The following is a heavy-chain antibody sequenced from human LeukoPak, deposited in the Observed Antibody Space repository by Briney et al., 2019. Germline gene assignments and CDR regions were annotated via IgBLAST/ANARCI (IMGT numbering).Heavy chain of an antibody. CDR2: IGHTGSIT. CDR3: VRDGAVVTSGSYPWRYFQY. Sequence: GGSLRLSCAGSGFTFGSYSMNWVRHAPGKGLEWVSYIGHTGSITDYADFVKGRFTISRDNAKNSLYLQMNTLRAEDTAVYYCVRDGAVVTSGSYPWRYFQYWGQGTLVTVSS. D-gene: IGHD3-10*01. V-gene: IGHV3-48*04. J-gene: IGHJ1*01. CDR1: GFTFGSYS.